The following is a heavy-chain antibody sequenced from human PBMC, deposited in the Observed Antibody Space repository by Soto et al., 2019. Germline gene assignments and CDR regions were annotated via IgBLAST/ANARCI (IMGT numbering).Heavy chain of an antibody. CDR3: AKLLSDSYAYFDY. D-gene: IGHD5-18*01. J-gene: IGHJ4*02. CDR1: GFTFSSYA. V-gene: IGHV3-23*01. CDR2: ISGSGGST. Sequence: GGSLRLSCAASGFTFSSYAMSWVRQAPGKGLEWVSAISGSGGSTYYADSVKGRITISRDNSKNTLYLQMNSLRAEDKAVYYCAKLLSDSYAYFDYWGQGTLVTVSS.